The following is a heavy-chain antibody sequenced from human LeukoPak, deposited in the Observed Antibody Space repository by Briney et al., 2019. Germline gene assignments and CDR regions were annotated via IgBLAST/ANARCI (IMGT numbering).Heavy chain of an antibody. J-gene: IGHJ4*02. V-gene: IGHV3-23*01. Sequence: PGGSLRLSCAASGFTFSSYAMRWVRPAPGKGLEWVSAISGSGGSTYYADSVKGRFTISRDNSKNTLYLQMNSLRAEDTAVYYCAKPNPELTIQFDYWGQGTLVTVSS. CDR2: ISGSGGST. CDR3: AKPNPELTIQFDY. D-gene: IGHD5-18*01. CDR1: GFTFSSYA.